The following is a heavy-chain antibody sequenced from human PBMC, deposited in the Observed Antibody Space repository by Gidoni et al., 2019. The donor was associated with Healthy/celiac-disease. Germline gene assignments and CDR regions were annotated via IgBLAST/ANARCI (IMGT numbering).Heavy chain of an antibody. CDR2: ISGSGGST. CDR1: GFTFSSYA. V-gene: IGHV3-23*01. CDR3: AKVGGYSYGLDY. Sequence: EVQLLESGGGLVQPGGSLRLSCAASGFTFSSYAMIWVRQAPGKGLEWVSAISGSGGSTYYADSVKGRFTISRDNSKNTLYLQMNSLRAEDTAVYYCAKVGGYSYGLDYWGQGTLVTVSS. J-gene: IGHJ4*02. D-gene: IGHD5-18*01.